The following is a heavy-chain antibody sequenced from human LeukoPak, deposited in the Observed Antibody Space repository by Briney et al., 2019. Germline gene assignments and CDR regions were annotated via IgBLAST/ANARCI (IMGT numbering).Heavy chain of an antibody. CDR3: ARGLFYCSSTSCYPNNWFDP. Sequence: SETLSLTCTVSGGSTSSYYWSWIRQPPGKGLEWIGYIYYSGSTNYNPSLKSRVTISADTSKNQFSLKLSSVTAADTAVYYCARGLFYCSSTSCYPNNWFDPWGQGTLVTVSS. J-gene: IGHJ5*02. D-gene: IGHD2-2*01. V-gene: IGHV4-59*01. CDR2: IYYSGST. CDR1: GGSTSSYY.